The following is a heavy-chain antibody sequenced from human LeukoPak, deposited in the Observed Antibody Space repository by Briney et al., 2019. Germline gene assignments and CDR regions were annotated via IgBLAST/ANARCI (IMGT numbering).Heavy chain of an antibody. D-gene: IGHD4-17*01. J-gene: IGHJ3*02. CDR1: GGSFSGYY. CDR2: INHRGST. Sequence: PSETLSLTCAVYGGSFSGYYWSWIRQPPGKGLEWIGEINHRGSTNYNPSLKSRVTISVDTSKNQFSLKLSSVTAADTAVYYCARESQAVTIWGQGTMVTVSS. V-gene: IGHV4-34*01. CDR3: ARESQAVTI.